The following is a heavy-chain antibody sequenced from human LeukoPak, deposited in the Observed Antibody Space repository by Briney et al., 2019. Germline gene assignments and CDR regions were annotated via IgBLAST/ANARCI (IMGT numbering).Heavy chain of an antibody. CDR2: INPNSGGT. V-gene: IGHV1-2*02. J-gene: IGHJ4*02. CDR1: GYTFTGYY. Sequence: ASVKVSCKASGYTFTGYYMHWVRQAPGQGLEWMGWINPNSGGTNYAQKFQGRVTMTRDTSISTAYMELSRLRSDDTAVYYCARTPVGATSPFDYWGQGTLVTVSS. CDR3: ARTPVGATSPFDY. D-gene: IGHD1-26*01.